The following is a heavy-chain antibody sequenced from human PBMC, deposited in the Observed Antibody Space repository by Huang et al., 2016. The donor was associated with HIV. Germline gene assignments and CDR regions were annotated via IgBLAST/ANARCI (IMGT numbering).Heavy chain of an antibody. CDR3: ARDARERRNSGVKYSWFDP. V-gene: IGHV7-4-1*01. Sequence: QVVLVQSGSELKKPGTSVTVSCKASGYSFSNYALNWVRQAPGQGLEWRGWLSSDTGKTTYALGVAGRFGFSWDTSVNTADLEIGSLKTEDTALYYCARDARERRNSGVKYSWFDPWGQGTLVTVSS. J-gene: IGHJ5*02. D-gene: IGHD1-7*01. CDR1: GYSFSNYA. CDR2: LSSDTGKT.